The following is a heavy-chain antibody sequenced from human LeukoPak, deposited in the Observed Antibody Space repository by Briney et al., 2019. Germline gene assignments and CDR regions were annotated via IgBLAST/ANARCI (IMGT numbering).Heavy chain of an antibody. V-gene: IGHV1-2*02. D-gene: IGHD3-22*01. CDR1: GYTFTGYY. Sequence: GASVKVSCKASGYTFTGYYMHWVRQAPGQGLEWMGWINPNSGGTNYAQKFQGRVTMTRDTSISTAYMELSRLRSDDTAVYYCARESRGRIYYYDSSGYYGPFFDYWGQGTLVTVSS. CDR2: INPNSGGT. J-gene: IGHJ4*02. CDR3: ARESRGRIYYYDSSGYYGPFFDY.